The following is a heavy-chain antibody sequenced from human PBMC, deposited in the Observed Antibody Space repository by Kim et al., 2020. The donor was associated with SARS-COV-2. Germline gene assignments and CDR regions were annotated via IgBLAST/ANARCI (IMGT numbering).Heavy chain of an antibody. Sequence: SETLSLTCAVYGGSFSGYYWSWIRQPPGKGLEWIGEINHSGSTNYNPSLKSRVTISVDTSKNQFSLKLSSVTAADTAVYYCASLARGQKNFDYWGQGTLVTVSS. D-gene: IGHD6-25*01. J-gene: IGHJ4*02. CDR3: ASLARGQKNFDY. CDR2: INHSGST. CDR1: GGSFSGYY. V-gene: IGHV4-34*01.